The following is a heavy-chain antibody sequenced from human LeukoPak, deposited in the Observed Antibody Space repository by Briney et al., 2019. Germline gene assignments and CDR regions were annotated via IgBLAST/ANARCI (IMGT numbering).Heavy chain of an antibody. CDR3: ARDSRTKGYSGYDRYYYGMDV. D-gene: IGHD5-12*01. CDR2: IYYSGST. Sequence: GSLRLSCAASGFNFNKYDMTWARQAPGKGLEWIGYIYYSGSTNYNPSLKSRVTISVDTSKNQFSLKLSSVTAADTAVYYCARDSRTKGYSGYDRYYYGMDVWGQGTTVTVSS. CDR1: GFNFNKYD. J-gene: IGHJ6*02. V-gene: IGHV4-59*01.